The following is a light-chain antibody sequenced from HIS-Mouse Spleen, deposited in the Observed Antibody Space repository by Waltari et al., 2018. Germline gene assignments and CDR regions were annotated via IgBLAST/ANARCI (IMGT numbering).Light chain of an antibody. CDR3: CSYAGSYTV. CDR1: RRDVGGYNF. J-gene: IGLJ3*02. CDR2: DVS. Sequence: QSALTQPRSVSGSPGQSVPISCPGTRRDVGGYNFVSWYQQHPGKAPKLMIYDVSKRPSGVPDRFSGSKSGNTASLTISGLQAEDEADYYCCSYAGSYTVFGGGTKLTVL. V-gene: IGLV2-11*01.